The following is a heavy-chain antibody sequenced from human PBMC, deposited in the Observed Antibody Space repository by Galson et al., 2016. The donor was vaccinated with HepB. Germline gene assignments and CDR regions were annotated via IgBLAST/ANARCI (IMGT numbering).Heavy chain of an antibody. CDR3: ARDATRGGDFDY. CDR1: GFTFTNYW. D-gene: IGHD2-21*01. J-gene: IGHJ4*02. V-gene: IGHV3-7*01. Sequence: SLRLSCAASGFTFTNYWMSWVRQAPGKGLEWVAQINQDANEKYYVDSVKGRFTISRDNAKNSLYLQMNSLRAEDTAVYYCARDATRGGDFDYWAQGTLVMVSS. CDR2: INQDANEK.